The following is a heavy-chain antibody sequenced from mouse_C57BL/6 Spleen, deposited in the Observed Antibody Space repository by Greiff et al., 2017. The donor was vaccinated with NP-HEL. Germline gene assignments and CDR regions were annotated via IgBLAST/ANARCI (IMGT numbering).Heavy chain of an antibody. CDR3: TRGREGKAMDY. CDR1: GFTFSSYA. J-gene: IGHJ4*01. Sequence: EVKVVESGEGLVKPGGSLKLSCAASGFTFSSYAMSWVRQTPEKRLEWVAYISSGGDYIYYADTVKGRFTISRDNARNTLYLQMSSLKSEDTAMYYCTRGREGKAMDYWGQGTSVTVSS. CDR2: ISSGGDYI. V-gene: IGHV5-9-1*02.